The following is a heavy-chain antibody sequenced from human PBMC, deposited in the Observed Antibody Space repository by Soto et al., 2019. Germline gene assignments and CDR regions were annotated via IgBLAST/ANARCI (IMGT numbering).Heavy chain of an antibody. CDR1: GFTFSTYA. CDR2: ISGSDSTT. CDR3: ARDHSSSSWFIDL. Sequence: GGSLRLSCAASGFTFSTYAMNWVRQAPGKGLEWVSAISGSDSTTYYADSVQGRFTIFRDSSNNTLFLQMSSLKAEDTAIYYCARDHSSSSWFIDLWGRGTLVTVSS. V-gene: IGHV3-23*01. D-gene: IGHD6-6*01. J-gene: IGHJ2*01.